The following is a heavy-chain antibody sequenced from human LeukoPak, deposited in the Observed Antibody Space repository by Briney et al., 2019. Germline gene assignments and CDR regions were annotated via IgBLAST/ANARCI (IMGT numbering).Heavy chain of an antibody. CDR1: GFSFKDTG. CDR2: FYRGDST. D-gene: IGHD2-15*01. Sequence: GSLRLSCAASGFSFKDTGMHWVRQAPGKGLEWVSFFYRGDSTYYAESVRGRFTISRDNSKNTLYLLMNSLIPEDTAVYYCAREVVSSPSYFDSWGQGTLVTVSS. J-gene: IGHJ4*02. V-gene: IGHV3-53*01. CDR3: AREVVSSPSYFDS.